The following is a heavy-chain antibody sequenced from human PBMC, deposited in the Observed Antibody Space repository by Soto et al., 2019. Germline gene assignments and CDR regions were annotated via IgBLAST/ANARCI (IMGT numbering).Heavy chain of an antibody. CDR2: ISYDGSNK. V-gene: IGHV3-30-3*01. J-gene: IGHJ4*02. CDR1: GFTFSSYA. D-gene: IGHD5-18*01. Sequence: GSLRLSCAASGFTFSSYAMHWVRQAPGKGLEWVAVISYDGSNKYYADSVKGRFTISRDNSKNTLYLQMNSLSAEDTAVYYCARDLNSYGYYWGQGTLVTVSS. CDR3: ARDLNSYGYY.